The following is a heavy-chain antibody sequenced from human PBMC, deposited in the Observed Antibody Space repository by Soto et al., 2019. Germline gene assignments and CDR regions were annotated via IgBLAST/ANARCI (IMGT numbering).Heavy chain of an antibody. Sequence: AAVKVSCKASGYTLTSYGISWVRQAPGQGLEWMGWISAYNGNTNYAQKLQGRVTMTTDTSTSTAYMELRSLRSDDTAVYYCARVATIFGVVNWFDPWGQGTLVTVCS. J-gene: IGHJ5*02. D-gene: IGHD3-3*01. CDR1: GYTLTSYG. CDR2: ISAYNGNT. CDR3: ARVATIFGVVNWFDP. V-gene: IGHV1-18*01.